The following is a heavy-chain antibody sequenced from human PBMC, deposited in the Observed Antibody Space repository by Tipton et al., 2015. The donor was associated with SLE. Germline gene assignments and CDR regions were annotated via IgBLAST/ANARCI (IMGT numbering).Heavy chain of an antibody. D-gene: IGHD6-13*01. CDR3: ARGTYSSSWRFDP. Sequence: SLRLSCAASGFTFSSYGMHWVRQAPGKGLEWVAFIRYDGSNKYYADSVKGRFTISRDNSKNTLYLQMGSLRAEDMAVYYCARGTYSSSWRFDPWGQGTLVTVSS. V-gene: IGHV3-30*02. CDR2: IRYDGSNK. J-gene: IGHJ5*02. CDR1: GFTFSSYG.